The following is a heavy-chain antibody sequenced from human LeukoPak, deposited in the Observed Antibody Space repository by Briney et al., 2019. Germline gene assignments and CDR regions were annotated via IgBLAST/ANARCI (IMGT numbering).Heavy chain of an antibody. V-gene: IGHV3-23*01. D-gene: IGHD1-14*01. CDR2: ISNSGDST. Sequence: GGSLRLSCAASGFTFSTYAMSWVRQAPGEGLQWVSGISNSGDSTYYLDSVKGRFTISRDNSKNTLHLQMGSLRAEDTALYYCVKDRCDRATCPEVWGQGTLVTVSS. J-gene: IGHJ4*02. CDR3: VKDRCDRATCPEV. CDR1: GFTFSTYA.